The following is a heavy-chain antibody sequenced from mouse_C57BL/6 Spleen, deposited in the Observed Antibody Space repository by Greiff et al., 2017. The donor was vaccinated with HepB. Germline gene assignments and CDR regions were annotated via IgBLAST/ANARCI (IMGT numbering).Heavy chain of an antibody. CDR2: INPNNGST. V-gene: IGHV1-22*01. D-gene: IGHD2-5*01. CDR3: ARGYYYSNYVLAY. CDR1: GYTFTDYS. Sequence: DVQLQESGPELVKPGASVKLSCKASGYTFTDYSMHWVKQSPGKGLEWIGYINPNNGSTSYNHKFKGKSTLTVNNSSSTAYMELRSLTSEDSAVYYCARGYYYSNYVLAYWGQGTLVTVSA. J-gene: IGHJ3*01.